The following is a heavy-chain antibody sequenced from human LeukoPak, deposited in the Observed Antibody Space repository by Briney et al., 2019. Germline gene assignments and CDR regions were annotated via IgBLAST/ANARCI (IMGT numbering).Heavy chain of an antibody. CDR2: TYYRCKWYN. J-gene: IGHJ5*02. CDR3: AREGQWLVQWYWFDP. CDR1: GDSVSSNSAA. V-gene: IGHV6-1*01. Sequence: SQTLSLTCAISGDSVSSNSAAWNWIRQSPSRGLEWLGRTYYRCKWYNAYAVSVKSRITINPDTSKNQFSLQLNSVTPEDTAVYYCAREGQWLVQWYWFDPWGQGTLVTVSS. D-gene: IGHD6-19*01.